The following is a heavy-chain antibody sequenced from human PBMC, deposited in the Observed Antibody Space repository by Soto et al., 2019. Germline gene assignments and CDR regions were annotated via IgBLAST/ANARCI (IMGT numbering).Heavy chain of an antibody. Sequence: SETLSLTFAVSGYSISSGYYWGWIRQPPGKGLEWIGSIYHSGSTYYNPSLKSRVTISVDTSKNQSSLELSSVTAADTAVYYCARGIYSKLFDPWGQGTLVTVSS. CDR3: ARGIYSKLFDP. V-gene: IGHV4-38-2*01. D-gene: IGHD4-4*01. CDR1: GYSISSGYY. CDR2: IYHSGST. J-gene: IGHJ5*02.